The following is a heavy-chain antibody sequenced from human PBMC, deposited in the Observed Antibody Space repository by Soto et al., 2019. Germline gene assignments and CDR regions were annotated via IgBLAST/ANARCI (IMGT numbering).Heavy chain of an antibody. CDR3: ARGGEPIDY. D-gene: IGHD2-21*01. V-gene: IGHV1-3*01. CDR2: INAGNGNT. Sequence: GQRLEWMGWINAGNGNTKYSQKFQGRVTITRDTSASTAYMELSSLRAEDTAVYYYARGGEPIDYWGQRTLVYVPS. J-gene: IGHJ4*02.